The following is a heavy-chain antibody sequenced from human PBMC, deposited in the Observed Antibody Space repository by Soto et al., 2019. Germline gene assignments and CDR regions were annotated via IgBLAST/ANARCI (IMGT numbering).Heavy chain of an antibody. CDR3: ATPSGLLGQDSSLPDN. Sequence: QVQLVQSGTEVKKPGSSVKVSCTASGGTFSNSAITWVRQAPGQGLDWMGMIIPVFGSTHYAQKFKGRVTITADTSTSTAYMELSSLRSEDTAVYYCATPSGLLGQDSSLPDNWGHGTLVTVTS. CDR2: IIPVFGST. J-gene: IGHJ4*01. V-gene: IGHV1-69*06. D-gene: IGHD3-22*01. CDR1: GGTFSNSA.